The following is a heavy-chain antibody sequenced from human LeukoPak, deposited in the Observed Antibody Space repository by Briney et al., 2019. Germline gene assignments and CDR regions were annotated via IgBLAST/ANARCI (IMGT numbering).Heavy chain of an antibody. CDR2: ISTSSSYI. D-gene: IGHD5-18*01. CDR1: GFTFSSYN. Sequence: GGSLRLSCAASGFTFSSYNMNWVRQAPGKGLEWVSSISTSSSYIYYADSVKGRFTISRDNAKNSLYLQMNSLRAEDTAVYYCARDYGGYSYGLDYWGQGTLVTVSS. J-gene: IGHJ4*02. V-gene: IGHV3-21*01. CDR3: ARDYGGYSYGLDY.